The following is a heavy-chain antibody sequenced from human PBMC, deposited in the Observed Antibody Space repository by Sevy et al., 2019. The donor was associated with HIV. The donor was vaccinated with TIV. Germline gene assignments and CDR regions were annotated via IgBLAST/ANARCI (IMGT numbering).Heavy chain of an antibody. J-gene: IGHJ4*02. CDR3: ARDIQKWLGPGGDQV. Sequence: GGSLRLSCAASGFTFSSYTMNWVRQAPGKGLEWVSYISSSSSTIYYADSVKGRFTISRDKAKNSLYLQMNSLRDEDTAIYYCARDIQKWLGPGGDQVWGQGTLVTVSS. CDR2: ISSSSSTI. D-gene: IGHD6-19*01. V-gene: IGHV3-48*02. CDR1: GFTFSSYT.